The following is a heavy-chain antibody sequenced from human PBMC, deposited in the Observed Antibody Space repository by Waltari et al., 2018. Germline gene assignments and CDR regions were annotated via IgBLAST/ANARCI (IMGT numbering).Heavy chain of an antibody. Sequence: EVQLVESGGGLIQPGGSLRLSCAASGFTGSSTYMSWVRQAPGKGLECVSVIYSGGSTYYADSVKGRFTISRDNSKNTLYLQMNSLRAEDTAVYYCAMDHHSGSYYHWGQGTLVTVSS. D-gene: IGHD1-26*01. CDR1: GFTGSSTY. V-gene: IGHV3-53*01. J-gene: IGHJ5*02. CDR2: IYSGGST. CDR3: AMDHHSGSYYH.